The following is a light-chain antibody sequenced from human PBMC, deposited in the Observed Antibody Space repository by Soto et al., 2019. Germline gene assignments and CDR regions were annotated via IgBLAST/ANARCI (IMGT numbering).Light chain of an antibody. V-gene: IGLV2-14*01. J-gene: IGLJ2*01. CDR3: SSYTTSSTPVV. CDR1: RSDVGGYNF. CDR2: DVS. Sequence: QSALTQPASVSGSPGQSITISCNGTRSDVGGYNFVSWYQQYPGKAPKLIILDVSTRPSGVSDRFSGSKSGNTASLTISGLQAEDEADYYCSSYTTSSTPVVFGGGTKVTVL.